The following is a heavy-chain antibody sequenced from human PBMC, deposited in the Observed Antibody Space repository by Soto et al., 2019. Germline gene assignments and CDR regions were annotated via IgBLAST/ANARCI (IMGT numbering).Heavy chain of an antibody. D-gene: IGHD6-13*01. CDR2: INPSGGST. J-gene: IGHJ6*02. CDR3: AKDRGRAAAGEYYYYGMDV. V-gene: IGHV1-46*01. CDR1: GYTFTSYF. Sequence: ASVKVSCKASGYTFTSYFFHWVRQAPGQGLEWMGIINPSGGSTDYPQKFQGRVTMTRDTSTSTVYMELSSLRSEDTAVYYCAKDRGRAAAGEYYYYGMDVWGQGTTVTVSS.